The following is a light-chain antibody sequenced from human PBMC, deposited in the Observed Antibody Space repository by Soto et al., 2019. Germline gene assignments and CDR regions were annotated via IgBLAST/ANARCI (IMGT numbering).Light chain of an antibody. V-gene: IGLV1-40*01. CDR3: QSNDSSLSGAV. CDR1: SSNIGAGYD. CDR2: GNS. Sequence: QSVLTQPPSVSGAPGQRVTISCTGSSSNIGAGYDVHWYQQLPGTAPKLLIYGNSNRPSGVPDRFSGSKSGSSASLAITGLHAEDDADYFCQSNDSSLSGAVFGGGTNLTVL. J-gene: IGLJ3*02.